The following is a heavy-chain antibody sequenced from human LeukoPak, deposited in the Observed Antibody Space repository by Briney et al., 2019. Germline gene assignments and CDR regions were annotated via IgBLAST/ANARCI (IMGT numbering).Heavy chain of an antibody. CDR3: ARDGVTYDAFDI. Sequence: SETLSLTCTVSGVSIKNYYWNWIRQPPGKGLEGIGYIYYSGSTNYNPSLKSRVTISVDTSKNQFSLKLSSVTAADTAVYYCARDGVTYDAFDIWGQGTMVTVSS. D-gene: IGHD2-21*02. CDR1: GVSIKNYY. V-gene: IGHV4-59*01. CDR2: IYYSGST. J-gene: IGHJ3*02.